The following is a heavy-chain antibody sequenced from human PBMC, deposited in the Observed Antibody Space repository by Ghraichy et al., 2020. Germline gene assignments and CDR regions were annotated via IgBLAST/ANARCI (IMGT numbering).Heavy chain of an antibody. CDR2: IIPIFGTA. J-gene: IGHJ4*02. D-gene: IGHD5-18*01. Sequence: SVKVSCKASGGTFSSYAISWVRQAPGQGLEWMGGIIPIFGTANYAQKFQGRVTITTDESTSTAYMELSSLRSEDTAVYYCARGGAAMAYRRFDYWGQGTLVTVSS. CDR1: GGTFSSYA. V-gene: IGHV1-69*05. CDR3: ARGGAAMAYRRFDY.